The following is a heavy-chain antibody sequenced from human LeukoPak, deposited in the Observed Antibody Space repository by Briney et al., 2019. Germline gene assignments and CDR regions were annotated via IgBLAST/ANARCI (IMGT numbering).Heavy chain of an antibody. CDR1: GFTFSSYA. V-gene: IGHV3-23*01. D-gene: IGHD3-10*01. Sequence: PRGSLRLSCAASGFTFSSYAMSWVRQAPGKGLEWVSGISGSAATIYYADSAKGRFTISRDNSKNRLYLQMNSLRVDDTAVYYCAKSVGIIRRGAFDIWGQGTMVTVSS. CDR3: AKSVGIIRRGAFDI. CDR2: ISGSAATI. J-gene: IGHJ3*02.